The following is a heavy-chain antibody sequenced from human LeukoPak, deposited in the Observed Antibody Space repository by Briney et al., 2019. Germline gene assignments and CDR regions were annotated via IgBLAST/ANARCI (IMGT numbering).Heavy chain of an antibody. V-gene: IGHV1-46*02. CDR2: INPSGGGT. CDR3: ARDEQWMVDH. J-gene: IGHJ4*02. CDR1: GYTFNNYY. D-gene: IGHD6-19*01. Sequence: GASVKVSCKASGYTFNNYYIHWVRLAPGQGLEWMGIINPSGGGTKYAQKFQGRVTMTTDTSTSTAYMELRSLRSDDTAVYYCARDEQWMVDHWGQGTLVTVSS.